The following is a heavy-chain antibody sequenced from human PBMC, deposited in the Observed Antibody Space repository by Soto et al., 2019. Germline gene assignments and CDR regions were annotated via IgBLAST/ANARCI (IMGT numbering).Heavy chain of an antibody. D-gene: IGHD3-10*01. Sequence: QVQLQESGPGLVKPSETLSLTCTVSGGSVSSGSYYWSWIRQPPGKGLEWIGYIYYSGSTNYNPSLKSRVTISVDTSKNQFSRKLSSVTAADTAVYYCARARVRGFVPSWFDPWGQGTLVTVSS. CDR1: GGSVSSGSYY. CDR3: ARARVRGFVPSWFDP. CDR2: IYYSGST. J-gene: IGHJ5*02. V-gene: IGHV4-61*01.